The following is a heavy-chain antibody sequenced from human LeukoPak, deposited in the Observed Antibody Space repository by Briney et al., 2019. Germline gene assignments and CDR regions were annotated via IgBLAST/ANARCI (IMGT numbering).Heavy chain of an antibody. J-gene: IGHJ3*02. Sequence: GGSLRLSCAASGFTFSSYAMSWVRHAPGKGLEWVSAISGSGGHTYYADSMKGRLTISRHNSKNTLYLQMNSLRAENTAVYDCAKDTSPPRSRCERDAFDIWGEGTMVTVSS. V-gene: IGHV3-23*01. D-gene: IGHD2-8*01. CDR3: AKDTSPPRSRCERDAFDI. CDR1: GFTFSSYA. CDR2: ISGSGGHT.